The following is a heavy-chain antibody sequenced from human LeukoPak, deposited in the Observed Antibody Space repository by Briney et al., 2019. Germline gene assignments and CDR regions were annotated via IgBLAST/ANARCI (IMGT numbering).Heavy chain of an antibody. D-gene: IGHD4-17*01. Sequence: KPSETLSLTCTVSGGSISSGDYYWSWIRQPPGKGLEWIGYIYNSGSTYYNPSFKSRVTISVDTSKNQFSLKLSSVTAADTAVYYCAREDYGDYLPVYWGQGTLVAVSS. CDR1: GGSISSGDYY. V-gene: IGHV4-30-4*01. CDR2: IYNSGST. CDR3: AREDYGDYLPVY. J-gene: IGHJ4*02.